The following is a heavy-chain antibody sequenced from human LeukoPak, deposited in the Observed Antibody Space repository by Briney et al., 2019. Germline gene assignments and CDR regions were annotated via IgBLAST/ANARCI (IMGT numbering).Heavy chain of an antibody. D-gene: IGHD4-17*01. CDR1: GLTFSSYG. V-gene: IGHV3-23*01. CDR3: AKDAPWTTLDAFDI. J-gene: IGHJ3*02. Sequence: GGSLRLSCAASGLTFSSYGMSWVRQAPGKGLEWISGISGSGGSTYYADSVKGQFTISRDNSKNTLYLQLNSLRAEDTAVYYCAKDAPWTTLDAFDIWGQGTMVTVSS. CDR2: ISGSGGST.